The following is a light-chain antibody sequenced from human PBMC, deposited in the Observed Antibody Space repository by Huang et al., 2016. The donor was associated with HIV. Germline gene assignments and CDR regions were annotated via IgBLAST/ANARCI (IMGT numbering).Light chain of an antibody. Sequence: EVGMTQSPATLSVSPGERVTLSCRASQSVSSNLAWYQHKPGQAPRLLIYGASTRATGVPARFSGSGAGTEFTLTISSLQSEDYAVYHCQQYNNWPPLTFGGGTKVEIK. CDR1: QSVSSN. CDR3: QQYNNWPPLT. J-gene: IGKJ4*01. CDR2: GAS. V-gene: IGKV3-15*01.